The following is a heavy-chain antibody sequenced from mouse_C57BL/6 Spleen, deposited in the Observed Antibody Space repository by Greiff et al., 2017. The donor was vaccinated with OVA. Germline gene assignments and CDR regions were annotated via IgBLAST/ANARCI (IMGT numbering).Heavy chain of an antibody. Sequence: VNVVESGAELVRPGASVTLSCKASGYTFTDYEMHWVKQTPVHGLEWIGAIDPETGGTAYNQKFKGKAILTADKSSSTAYMELRSLTSEDSAVYYCTRLGMDYWGQGTSVTVSS. CDR1: GYTFTDYE. V-gene: IGHV1-15*01. CDR2: IDPETGGT. CDR3: TRLGMDY. J-gene: IGHJ4*01.